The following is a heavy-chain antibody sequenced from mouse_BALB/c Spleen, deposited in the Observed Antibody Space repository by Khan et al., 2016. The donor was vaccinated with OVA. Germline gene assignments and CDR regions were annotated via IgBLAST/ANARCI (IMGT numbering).Heavy chain of an antibody. V-gene: IGHV1S81*02. J-gene: IGHJ3*01. CDR3: TKSGWAAFAY. D-gene: IGHD1-1*02. Sequence: QVQLQQPGAELVKPGASVKLSCKASGYTFTSYYIYWVKQRPGQGLEWIGGINPSNGGTYFNEKFESKATLTVDKSSSTAYMQVSSLRSEDFSVYYCTKSGWAAFAYWGQGTLVTVSA. CDR2: INPSNGGT. CDR1: GYTFTSYY.